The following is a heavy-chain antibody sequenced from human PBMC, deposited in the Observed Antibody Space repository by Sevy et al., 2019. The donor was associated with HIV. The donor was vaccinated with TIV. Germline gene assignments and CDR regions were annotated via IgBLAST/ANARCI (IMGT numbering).Heavy chain of an antibody. Sequence: ASVKVSCKASGYTFTSYAMHCVRQAPGQRLEWMGWINAGNGNTKYSQKFQGRVTITRDTSASTAYMELSSLRSEDTAVYYCARAERGSIVVVPAAIDWGQGTLVTVSS. V-gene: IGHV1-3*01. CDR1: GYTFTSYA. J-gene: IGHJ4*02. CDR3: ARAERGSIVVVPAAID. D-gene: IGHD2-2*02. CDR2: INAGNGNT.